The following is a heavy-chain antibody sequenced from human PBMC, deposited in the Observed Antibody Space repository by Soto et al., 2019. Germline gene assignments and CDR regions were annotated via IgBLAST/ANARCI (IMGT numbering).Heavy chain of an antibody. CDR1: GYTFTSYY. CDR3: ARVPPGIAAAGPYYYYYGMDV. D-gene: IGHD6-13*01. J-gene: IGHJ6*02. CDR2: INPSGGST. V-gene: IGHV1-46*01. Sequence: ASVKVSCKASGYTFTSYYMHWARQAPGQGLEWMGIINPSGGSTSYAQKFQGRVTMTRDTSTSTVYMELSSLRSEDTAVYYCARVPPGIAAAGPYYYYYGMDVWGQGTTVTVSS.